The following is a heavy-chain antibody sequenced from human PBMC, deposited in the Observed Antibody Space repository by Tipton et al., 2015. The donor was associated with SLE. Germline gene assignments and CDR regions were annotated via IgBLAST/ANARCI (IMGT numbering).Heavy chain of an antibody. CDR1: GYSISSGYY. CDR3: ARGLELPDAFDI. CDR2: IYHSGST. Sequence: TLSLTCAVSGYSISSGYYWGWIRQPPGKGLEWIGSIYHSGSTYYNPSLKSRVTISVDTSKNQFSLKLSSVTAADTAVYYCARGLELPDAFDIWGQGTMVTVSS. D-gene: IGHD1-26*01. V-gene: IGHV4-38-2*01. J-gene: IGHJ3*02.